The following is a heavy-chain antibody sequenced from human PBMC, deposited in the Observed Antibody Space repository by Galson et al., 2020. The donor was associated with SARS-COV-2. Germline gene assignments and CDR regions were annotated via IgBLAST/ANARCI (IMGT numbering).Heavy chain of an antibody. CDR3: AKDRGYYSGIDAFDV. D-gene: IGHD3-22*01. CDR2: IGPGGGTT. J-gene: IGHJ3*01. CDR1: DFSFATYT. Sequence: GESLKISCAASDFSFATYTMSWVRQTPGKGLEWVSAIGPGGGTTHYADSVQGRFSISRDNSKNTLFLQMNSLRAEDTAVYYCAKDRGYYSGIDAFDVWGQGTMVTVSS. V-gene: IGHV3-23*01.